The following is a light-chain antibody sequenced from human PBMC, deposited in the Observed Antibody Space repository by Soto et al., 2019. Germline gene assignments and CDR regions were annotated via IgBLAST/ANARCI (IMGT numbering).Light chain of an antibody. V-gene: IGLV2-8*01. J-gene: IGLJ2*01. CDR2: EVT. Sequence: QSVLTQPPSASGSPGQSVTISCTGTSTDIGGYNSVSWYQQHPDNAPKLMIYEVTRRPSGLPDRFSGSTSGNTASLTVSGLQDEEEDDYYCSSYAGSNNMIFGGGTKLTVL. CDR1: STDIGGYNS. CDR3: SSYAGSNNMI.